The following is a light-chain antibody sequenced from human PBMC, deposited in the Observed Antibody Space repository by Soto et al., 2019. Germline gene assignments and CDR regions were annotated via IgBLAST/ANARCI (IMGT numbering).Light chain of an antibody. J-gene: IGKJ5*01. CDR2: KTS. CDR3: QQCSKWTTT. V-gene: IGKV1-5*03. Sequence: DILMTQSPSFLSASVGDIVTITCRASQSISTWVAWYQQKPGKDPKLLIYKTSSLESGVPSRFRGSGSGTEFTLTISRLETEDFAVYYCQQCSKWTTTFGQGTRLEIK. CDR1: QSISTW.